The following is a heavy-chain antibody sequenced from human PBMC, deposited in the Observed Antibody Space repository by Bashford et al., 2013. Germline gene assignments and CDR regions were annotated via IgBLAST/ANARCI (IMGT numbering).Heavy chain of an antibody. Sequence: GSLRLSCAASGFTFSTYWMHWVRQAPEKGLLWVSRINTDGSSSGYADSVKGRFTISRDNAKNTLYLQMNGLRAEDTAVYYCAREYSSSSGRSFDYWGQGTLVTVSS. CDR3: AREYSSSSGRSFDY. CDR1: GFTFSTYW. D-gene: IGHD6-6*01. J-gene: IGHJ4*02. CDR2: INTDGSSS. V-gene: IGHV3-74*01.